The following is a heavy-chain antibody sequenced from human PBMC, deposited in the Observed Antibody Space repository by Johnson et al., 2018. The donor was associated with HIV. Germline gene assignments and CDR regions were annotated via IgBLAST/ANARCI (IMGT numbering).Heavy chain of an antibody. J-gene: IGHJ3*02. CDR3: ARACRDGYTCDVFDI. D-gene: IGHD5-24*01. Sequence: VQLVESGGVVVQPGGSLRLSCAASGFTFDDYTMHWVRQAPGKGLEWVSLISWDGGSTYYADSVNGRFTISRDNSKNTLYLQMNSLRAEDTAVYYCARACRDGYTCDVFDIWGQGTLVTVSS. CDR1: GFTFDDYT. CDR2: ISWDGGST. V-gene: IGHV3-43*01.